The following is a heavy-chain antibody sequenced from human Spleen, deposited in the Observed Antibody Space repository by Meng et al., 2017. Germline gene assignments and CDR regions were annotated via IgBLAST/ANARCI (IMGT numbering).Heavy chain of an antibody. CDR1: GYTFPYYW. J-gene: IGHJ4*02. V-gene: IGHV1-2*06. CDR2: INPKSGDT. CDR3: ARGMATVTLGNY. Sequence: QVQPGQSGAEVKKPGASVKVSCKASGYTFPYYWLHWVRRAPGQGLEWMGRINPKSGDTHYAQRFQGRVTMTGDTSISTAYMELSSLRSEDTAVYYCARGMATVTLGNYWGQGTLVTVSS. D-gene: IGHD4-17*01.